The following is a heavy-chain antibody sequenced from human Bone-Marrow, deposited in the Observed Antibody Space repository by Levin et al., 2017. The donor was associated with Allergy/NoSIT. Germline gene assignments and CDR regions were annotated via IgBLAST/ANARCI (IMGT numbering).Heavy chain of an antibody. J-gene: IGHJ4*02. CDR3: ARQVEDSSGYYGPDY. D-gene: IGHD3-22*01. V-gene: IGHV4-39*01. CDR2: IYYSGST. CDR1: GGSISSSSYY. Sequence: SETLSLTCTVSGGSISSSSYYWGWIRQPPGKGLEWIGSIYYSGSTYYNPSLKSRVTISVDTSKNQFSLKLSSVTAADTAVYYCARQVEDSSGYYGPDYWGQGTLVTVSS.